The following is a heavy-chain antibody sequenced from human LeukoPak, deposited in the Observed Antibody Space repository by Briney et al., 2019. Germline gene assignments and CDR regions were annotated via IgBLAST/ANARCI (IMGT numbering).Heavy chain of an antibody. Sequence: PGGSLRLSCAASGFTFSSYSMNWARQAPGRGLEWVSGISGGGTRTYYAYSVKGRFSISRDNSKNTLDLQMNSLRVEETAVYYCAKLFCSGASCYSNPFDHWGQGTLVIVSS. J-gene: IGHJ4*02. CDR2: ISGGGTRT. D-gene: IGHD2-15*01. V-gene: IGHV3-23*01. CDR3: AKLFCSGASCYSNPFDH. CDR1: GFTFSSYS.